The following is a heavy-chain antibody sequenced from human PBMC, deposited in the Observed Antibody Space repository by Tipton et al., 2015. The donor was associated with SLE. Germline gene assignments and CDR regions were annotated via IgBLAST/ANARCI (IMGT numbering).Heavy chain of an antibody. CDR2: IFYSGST. Sequence: TLSLTCTVSGGSIDTAYWSWIRQPPGKGLEWIGYIFYSGSTDYNPSLKSRVTMSIDTSKSQFSLTLSSVTAADTAIYYCARGSLTVVQGIKVTKTRRYKWFDPWGQVTLVTVSS. CDR1: GGSIDTAY. CDR3: ARGSLTVVQGIKVTKTRRYKWFDP. V-gene: IGHV4-59*01. D-gene: IGHD3-10*01. J-gene: IGHJ5*02.